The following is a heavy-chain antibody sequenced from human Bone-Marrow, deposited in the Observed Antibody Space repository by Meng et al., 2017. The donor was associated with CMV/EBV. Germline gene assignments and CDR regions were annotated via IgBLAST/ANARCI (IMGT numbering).Heavy chain of an antibody. D-gene: IGHD2-2*02. Sequence: ASVKVSCKAFGYTFTSYYMHWVRQAPGQGLEWMGIINPSGGSTSYAQKFQGRVTMTRDTSTSTVYMELSSLRSEDTAVYYCAKDPPNPYCSSTSCYSGYWGQGTLVTVSS. V-gene: IGHV1-46*01. CDR2: INPSGGST. J-gene: IGHJ4*02. CDR1: GYTFTSYY. CDR3: AKDPPNPYCSSTSCYSGY.